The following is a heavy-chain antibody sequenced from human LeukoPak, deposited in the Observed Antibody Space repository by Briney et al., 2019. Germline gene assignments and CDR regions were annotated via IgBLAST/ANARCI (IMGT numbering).Heavy chain of an antibody. J-gene: IGHJ3*02. D-gene: IGHD3-22*01. CDR1: GYTFTGYY. CDR3: ARIYDTRGGRAFDI. CDR2: INPNSGGT. V-gene: IGHV1-2*02. Sequence: ASVKVSCKASGYTFTGYYMHWVRQAPGQGLEWMGWINPNSGGTNYAQKFQGRVTMTRDTSISTAYMELSRLRSDDTAVYYCARIYDTRGGRAFDIWGQGTMVTVSS.